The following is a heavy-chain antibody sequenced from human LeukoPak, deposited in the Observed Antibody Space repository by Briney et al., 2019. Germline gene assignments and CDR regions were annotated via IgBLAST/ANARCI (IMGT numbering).Heavy chain of an antibody. Sequence: GRSLRLSCAASGFTFDDYAMHWVRPAPGKGLEWVSGISWNSGSIGYADSVKGRFTISRDNAKNSLYLQMNSLRAEDTALYYCAKERYDYVWGSYRFYYFDYWGQGALVTVSS. V-gene: IGHV3-9*01. CDR2: ISWNSGSI. CDR1: GFTFDDYA. J-gene: IGHJ4*02. CDR3: AKERYDYVWGSYRFYYFDY. D-gene: IGHD3-16*02.